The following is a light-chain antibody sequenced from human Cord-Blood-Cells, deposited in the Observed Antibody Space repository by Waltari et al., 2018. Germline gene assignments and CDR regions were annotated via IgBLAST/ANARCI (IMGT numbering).Light chain of an antibody. Sequence: QSALIQPRSVSGSPGQSVTISCTGTSSDVGGYNYVSWYQQHPGKAPKLMIYDVSKRPSGVPDRFSGSKAGNTAPLTISGLQAEDEADYYCCSYAGSYTLVFGGGTKLTVL. CDR3: CSYAGSYTLV. CDR1: SSDVGGYNY. J-gene: IGLJ3*02. V-gene: IGLV2-11*01. CDR2: DVS.